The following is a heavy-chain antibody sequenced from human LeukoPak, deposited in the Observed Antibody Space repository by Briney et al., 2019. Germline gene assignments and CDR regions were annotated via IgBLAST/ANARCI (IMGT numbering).Heavy chain of an antibody. CDR1: GFTFSNYA. V-gene: IGHV3-23*01. CDR2: IRGYDGGLST. Sequence: GGSLRLSCAASGFTFSNYAMFWVRQAPGKGLEWVSAIRGYDGGLSTSYADSVKGRFTISRDNSKNTLYLQMNSLRAEDTAVYYCAKDPNGDYLGAFDFWGQGTMVTVSS. CDR3: AKDPNGDYLGAFDF. J-gene: IGHJ3*01. D-gene: IGHD4-17*01.